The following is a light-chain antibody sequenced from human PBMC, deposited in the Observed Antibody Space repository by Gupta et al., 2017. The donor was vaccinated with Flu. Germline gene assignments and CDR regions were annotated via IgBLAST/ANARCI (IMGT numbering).Light chain of an antibody. J-gene: IGLJ3*02. CDR2: SHD. V-gene: IGLV1-44*01. Sequence: QSVLTQPTSASGTPGQRVTISCSGSSSNIGSNTVNWYQQLPGTAPKVLIYSHDQRPSGVPDRFSGSKSGTSAPLAISGLQSEDEADYYCAAWDDSLNALVFGGGTKLTVL. CDR3: AAWDDSLNALV. CDR1: SSNIGSNT.